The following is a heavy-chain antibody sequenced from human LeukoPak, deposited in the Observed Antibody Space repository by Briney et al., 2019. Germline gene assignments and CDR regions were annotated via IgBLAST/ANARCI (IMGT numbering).Heavy chain of an antibody. CDR3: GKAIRRGYGYGIIDS. J-gene: IGHJ4*02. CDR2: ISFDATTI. CDR1: GFYFGDFT. Sequence: QSGGSLRLSCAASGFYFGDFTMYWVRQFPGKSLEWVALISFDATTIHYAESVKGRFTISRDNSKNSLSLQMVRLGSEDTALYYCGKAIRRGYGYGIIDSWGQGTLVTVSS. D-gene: IGHD5-18*01. V-gene: IGHV3-43*01.